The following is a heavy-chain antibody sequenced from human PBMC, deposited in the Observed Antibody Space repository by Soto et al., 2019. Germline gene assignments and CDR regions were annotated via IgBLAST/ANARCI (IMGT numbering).Heavy chain of an antibody. CDR3: ARGDSTWSY. CDR2: ISSSTGYT. Sequence: QVQLVESGGALVKPGGSLRLSCAASGFTFSDYYMSWSCQAPGKGLEWVSHISSSTGYTNYADSVKGRFTISRDNAKKSLYQQMHSLRAEDTAVYYCARGDSTWSYWGQGTLVTVSS. D-gene: IGHD6-13*01. J-gene: IGHJ4*02. V-gene: IGHV3-11*05. CDR1: GFTFSDYY.